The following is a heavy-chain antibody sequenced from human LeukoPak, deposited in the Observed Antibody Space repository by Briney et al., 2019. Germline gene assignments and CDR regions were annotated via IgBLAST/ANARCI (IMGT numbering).Heavy chain of an antibody. CDR1: GGSFSGYY. Sequence: PSETLSLTCAVYGGSFSGYYWSWIRQPPGKGLEWIGEINHSGSTNYNPSLKSRVTISVDTSKNQFSLKLSSVTAADTAVYYCARRSKWLPPDYWGQGTLVTVSS. CDR2: INHSGST. J-gene: IGHJ4*02. CDR3: ARRSKWLPPDY. V-gene: IGHV4-34*01. D-gene: IGHD3-22*01.